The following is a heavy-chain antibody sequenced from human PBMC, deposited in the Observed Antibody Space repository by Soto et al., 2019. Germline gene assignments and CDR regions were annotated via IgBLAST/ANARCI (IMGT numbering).Heavy chain of an antibody. D-gene: IGHD4-17*01. CDR1: GGSISSYY. CDR2: IYYSGST. J-gene: IGHJ3*02. Sequence: QVQLQESGPGLVKPSETLSLTCTVSGGSISSYYWSWIRQPPGKGLEWIGYIYYSGSTNYNPSLKSRVTMSVDTSKNQFSLTLSSGTAADTAVYYCARHEETYGELKGYDAFDIWGQGTMVTVSS. CDR3: ARHEETYGELKGYDAFDI. V-gene: IGHV4-59*08.